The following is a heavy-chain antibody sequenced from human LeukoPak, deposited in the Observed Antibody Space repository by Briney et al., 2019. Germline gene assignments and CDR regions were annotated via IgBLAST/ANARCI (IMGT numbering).Heavy chain of an antibody. CDR2: IYYSGST. CDR1: GGSISSRSYF. CDR3: ARLSGRIQLWLRDYYYGMDV. Sequence: SETLSLTCTLSGGSISSRSYFGGWIRQPPGKGLEWIGSIYYSGSTYYNPSLKSRVTISVDTSKNQFSLKLSSVTAADTAVYYCARLSGRIQLWLRDYYYGMDVWGQGTTVTVSS. V-gene: IGHV4-39*01. D-gene: IGHD5-18*01. J-gene: IGHJ6*02.